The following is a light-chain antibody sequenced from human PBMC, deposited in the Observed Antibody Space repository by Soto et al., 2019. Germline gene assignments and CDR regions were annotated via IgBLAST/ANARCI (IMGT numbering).Light chain of an antibody. V-gene: IGLV6-57*02. CDR2: EDN. CDR3: QSYDSSIVV. J-gene: IGLJ2*01. CDR1: SGSIASNY. Sequence: NFLLTQPHSVSESPGKTVTISCTGSSGSIASNYVQWYQQRPGSAPTTVIYEDNQRPSGVPDRFSGSIDSSSNSASLTISGLKTEDEADYYCQSYDSSIVVFGGGTQLPVL.